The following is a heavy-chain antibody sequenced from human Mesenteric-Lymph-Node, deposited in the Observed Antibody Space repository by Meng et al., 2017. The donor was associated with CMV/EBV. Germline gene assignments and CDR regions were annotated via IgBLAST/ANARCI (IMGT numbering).Heavy chain of an antibody. V-gene: IGHV4-34*01. CDR1: GGSVSSYY. D-gene: IGHD4-23*01. CDR2: INHSGST. J-gene: IGHJ4*02. CDR3: ARHQRWLKSEGGFNY. Sequence: GGGLLKPSGTLALTCADYGGSVSSYYWSWIRQPPGKGLEWIGEINHSGSTNYNPSLKSRVTISVDTSKNQFSLKLSSVTAADTAVYYCARHQRWLKSEGGFNYWGQGTLVTVSS.